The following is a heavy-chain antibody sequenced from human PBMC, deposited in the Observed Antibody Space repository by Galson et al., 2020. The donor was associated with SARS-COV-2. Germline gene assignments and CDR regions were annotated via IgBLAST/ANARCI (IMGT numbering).Heavy chain of an antibody. CDR1: GYSFTGYY. CDR3: ARDRYYATGGYYYSFDY. Sequence: ASVKVSCKASGYSFTGYYIHWVRQAPGQGLEWLGWISPKSGGIKYAQKFQGRVTMTRDTSITTVYMELSRLRSDDTAVYYCARDRYYATGGYYYSFDYWGQGTLVTVSS. J-gene: IGHJ4*02. CDR2: ISPKSGGI. D-gene: IGHD3-22*01. V-gene: IGHV1-2*02.